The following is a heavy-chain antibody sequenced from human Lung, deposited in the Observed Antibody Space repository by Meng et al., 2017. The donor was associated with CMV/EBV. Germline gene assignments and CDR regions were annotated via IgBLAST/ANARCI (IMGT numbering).Heavy chain of an antibody. V-gene: IGHV4-59*01. D-gene: IGHD2-21*01. J-gene: IGHJ4*02. CDR2: FYYRGNS. Sequence: QVQVREAGPGLVKPSENLSLTCTVPGGYINSYYWSRIRQPPGQGLEWLGYFYYRGNSNYNPSLKSRVTISVDTSKNLFSLNLTSVTAADAALYYCARGSYLAVEGWGLGTLVTVSS. CDR1: GGYINSYY. CDR3: ARGSYLAVEG.